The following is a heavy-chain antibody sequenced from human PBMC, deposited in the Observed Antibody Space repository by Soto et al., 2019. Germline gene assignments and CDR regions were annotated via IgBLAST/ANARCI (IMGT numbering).Heavy chain of an antibody. CDR1: GGSISSYY. CDR3: VRSPNWNSYNRFDP. Sequence: PSETLSLTCTVSGGSISSYYWSWIRQPPGKGLEWIGYIYYSGSTNYNPSLKSRVTISVDTSKNQFSLKLSSVTAADTAVYYCVRSPNWNSYNRFDPWGQGTLVTVSS. V-gene: IGHV4-59*08. D-gene: IGHD1-7*01. J-gene: IGHJ5*02. CDR2: IYYSGST.